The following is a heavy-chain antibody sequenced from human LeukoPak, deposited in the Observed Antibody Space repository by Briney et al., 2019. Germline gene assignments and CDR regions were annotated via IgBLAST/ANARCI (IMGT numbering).Heavy chain of an antibody. V-gene: IGHV4-59*01. CDR3: AREGAPGAFDI. CDR1: GGSISSYY. J-gene: IGHJ3*02. D-gene: IGHD1-26*01. CDR2: IYYSGST. Sequence: SETLSLTCTVSGGSISSYYWSWIRQPPGKGLEWIGYIYYSGSTNYNPSLKSRVTISVDTSKNQFSLKLSSVTAADTAVYDCAREGAPGAFDIWGQGTMVTVSS.